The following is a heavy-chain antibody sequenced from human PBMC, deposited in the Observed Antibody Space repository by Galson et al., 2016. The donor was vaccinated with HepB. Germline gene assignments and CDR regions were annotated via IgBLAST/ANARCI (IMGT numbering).Heavy chain of an antibody. CDR1: GYTFTSYG. Sequence: SVKVSCKASGYTFTSYGISWVRQAPGQGLEWMGWISAYNGNTNYAQKLQGRVTMATDTSTSTAYMELRSLRSDDTAVYYCARDPQQPPPWGYYYYGMDVWGQGTTVTVSS. D-gene: IGHD1-14*01. J-gene: IGHJ6*02. CDR2: ISAYNGNT. CDR3: ARDPQQPPPWGYYYYGMDV. V-gene: IGHV1-18*01.